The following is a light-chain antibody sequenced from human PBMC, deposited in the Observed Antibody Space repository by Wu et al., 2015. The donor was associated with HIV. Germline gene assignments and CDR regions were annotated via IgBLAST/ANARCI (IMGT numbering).Light chain of an antibody. J-gene: IGKJ2*03. Sequence: EIVLTQSPGTLSLSPGERATLSCGGSQSVSSSYLAWYQQKPGQAPRLLIYGASSRATGIPDRFSGSGSGTDFTLTISRLEPEDFAVYFCHHYGSSPHSFGQGTKLEIK. V-gene: IGKV3-20*01. CDR3: HHYGSSPHS. CDR2: GAS. CDR1: QSVSSSY.